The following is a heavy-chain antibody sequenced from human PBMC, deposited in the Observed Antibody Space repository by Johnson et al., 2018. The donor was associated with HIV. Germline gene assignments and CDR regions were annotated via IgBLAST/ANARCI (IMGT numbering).Heavy chain of an antibody. CDR1: GFTFSSYA. V-gene: IGHV3-30*04. J-gene: IGHJ3*02. CDR2: ISYDGGNK. D-gene: IGHD7-27*01. Sequence: QVQLLESWGGVVQPGRSLRLSCAASGFTFSSYALYWVRQVPGKGLEWVATISYDGGNKYYADSVKGPFTISRYNSKNTLFLQMNSLRAEDTALYYCARDLDWGRQSGAFDIWGQGTMVTVSS. CDR3: ARDLDWGRQSGAFDI.